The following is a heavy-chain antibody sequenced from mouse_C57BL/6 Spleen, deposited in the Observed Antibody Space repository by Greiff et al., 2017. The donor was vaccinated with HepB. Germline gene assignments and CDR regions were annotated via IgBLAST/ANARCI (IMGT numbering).Heavy chain of an antibody. CDR3: ARYRSYYSNIYAMDY. CDR1: GYAFSSYW. D-gene: IGHD2-5*01. J-gene: IGHJ4*01. Sequence: VQLQQSGAELVKPGASVKISCKASGYAFSSYWMNWVKQRPGKGLEWIGQIYPGDGDTNYNGKFKGKATLTADKSSSTAYMQLSSLTSEDSAVYFCARYRSYYSNIYAMDYWGQGTSVTVSS. CDR2: IYPGDGDT. V-gene: IGHV1-80*01.